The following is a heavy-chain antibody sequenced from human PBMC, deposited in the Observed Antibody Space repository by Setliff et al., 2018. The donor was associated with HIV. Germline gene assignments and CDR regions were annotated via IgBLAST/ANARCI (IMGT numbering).Heavy chain of an antibody. Sequence: ASVKVSCKASGYTFSNYDINWVRQGTGQGLEWMGWMNPNSGNTGYAQKFQGRVTMTTDTSTSTAYMEVRSLRSDDTAVYYCARGRGVATTWGRTGNFDYWGQGTLVTVSS. V-gene: IGHV1-8*02. CDR2: MNPNSGNT. CDR3: ARGRGVATTWGRTGNFDY. J-gene: IGHJ4*02. CDR1: GYTFSNYD. D-gene: IGHD1-1*01.